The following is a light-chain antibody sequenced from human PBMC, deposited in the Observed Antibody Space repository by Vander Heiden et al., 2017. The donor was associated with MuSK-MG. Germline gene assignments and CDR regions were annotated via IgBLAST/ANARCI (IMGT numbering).Light chain of an antibody. Sequence: DIQMTQSPSTLSASVGDRVTITCRASQSISGWLAWYQQKPGKAPKLLIYDASSLESGVPSRFSGSGSGTEFTRTVSSLQPDDCATYYCQQDKTDGWTFGQGTKVEIK. V-gene: IGKV1-5*01. CDR2: DAS. J-gene: IGKJ1*01. CDR3: QQDKTDGWT. CDR1: QSISGW.